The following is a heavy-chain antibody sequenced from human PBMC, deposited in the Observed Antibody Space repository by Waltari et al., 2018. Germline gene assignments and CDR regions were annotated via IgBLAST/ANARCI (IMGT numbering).Heavy chain of an antibody. Sequence: VQIVESGGAVVQPGRYLRSSCAASGFALRAPGMHWVRQAPGKGLGCVALMSFDGYNKFYVDAVQGRFTISRDNSKNLMYLEMRDLRSEDTATYYCAKETQSDGNAGLEFWGQGTVVTVSS. CDR1: GFALRAPG. J-gene: IGHJ4*02. CDR2: MSFDGYNK. D-gene: IGHD1-1*01. V-gene: IGHV3-30*18. CDR3: AKETQSDGNAGLEF.